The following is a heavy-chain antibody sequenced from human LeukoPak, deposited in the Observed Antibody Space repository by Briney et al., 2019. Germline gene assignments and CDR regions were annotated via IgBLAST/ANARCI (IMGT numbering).Heavy chain of an antibody. J-gene: IGHJ4*02. Sequence: ASVKVSCKVSGYTFTSYYMHWVRQAPGQGLEWMGIINPSGGSTSYAQKFQGRVTMTRDMSTSTVYMELSSLRSEDTAVYYCARVRHCSSTSCLNFDYWGQGTLVTVSS. V-gene: IGHV1-46*01. CDR2: INPSGGST. CDR3: ARVRHCSSTSCLNFDY. CDR1: GYTFTSYY. D-gene: IGHD2-2*01.